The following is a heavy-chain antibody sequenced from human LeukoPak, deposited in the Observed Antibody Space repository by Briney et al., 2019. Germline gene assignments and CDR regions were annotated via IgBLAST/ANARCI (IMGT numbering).Heavy chain of an antibody. CDR2: FSGSGGGT. J-gene: IGHJ4*02. Sequence: GGSLRLSCAASGFTFTTYAMSWVRQAPGKGLEWVSAFSGSGGGTYYADSVKGRFTISRDNSKSTLYLQMTSLRAEDTAVYYCARSGYNRFDYWGQGTLVTVSS. CDR3: ARSGYNRFDY. V-gene: IGHV3-23*01. CDR1: GFTFTTYA. D-gene: IGHD5-24*01.